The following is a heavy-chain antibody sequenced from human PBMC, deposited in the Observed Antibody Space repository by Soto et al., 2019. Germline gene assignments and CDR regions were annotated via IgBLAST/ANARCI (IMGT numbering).Heavy chain of an antibody. J-gene: IGHJ5*02. V-gene: IGHV4-39*01. CDR3: ARPLGPDTAMVTTWFDP. CDR1: GGSIGSSSYY. Sequence: SETLSLTCTVSGGSIGSSSYYWGWIRQPPGKGLEWIGSIYYSGSTYYNPSLKSRVTISVDTSKNQFSLKLSSVTAADTAVYYCARPLGPDTAMVTTWFDPWGQGTLVTVSS. CDR2: IYYSGST. D-gene: IGHD5-18*01.